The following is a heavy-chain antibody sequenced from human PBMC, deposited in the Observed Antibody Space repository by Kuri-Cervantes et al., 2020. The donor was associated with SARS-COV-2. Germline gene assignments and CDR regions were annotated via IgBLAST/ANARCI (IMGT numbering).Heavy chain of an antibody. J-gene: IGHJ6*02. V-gene: IGHV3-30*03. CDR1: GFTFSSYG. Sequence: GESLKISCAASGFTFSSYGMHWVRQAPGKGLEWVAVISYDGSNKYYADSVKGRFTISRDNSKNTLYLQMNSLRAEDTAVYYCARLGVAAAGSYYYYGMDVWGQGTTVTVSS. CDR2: ISYDGSNK. D-gene: IGHD6-13*01. CDR3: ARLGVAAAGSYYYYGMDV.